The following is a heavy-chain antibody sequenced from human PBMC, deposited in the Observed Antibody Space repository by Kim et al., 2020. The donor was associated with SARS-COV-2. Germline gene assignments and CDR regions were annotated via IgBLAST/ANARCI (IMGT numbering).Heavy chain of an antibody. D-gene: IGHD2-8*01. CDR2: IYYSGST. CDR3: ARHNEWTGDYFDY. Sequence: SETLSLTCTVSGGSISSSSYYWGWIRQPPGKGLEWIGSIYYSGSTYYNPSLKSRVTISVDTSKNQFSLKLSSVTAADTAVYYCARHNEWTGDYFDYWGQGTLVTVSS. CDR1: GGSISSSSYY. J-gene: IGHJ4*02. V-gene: IGHV4-39*01.